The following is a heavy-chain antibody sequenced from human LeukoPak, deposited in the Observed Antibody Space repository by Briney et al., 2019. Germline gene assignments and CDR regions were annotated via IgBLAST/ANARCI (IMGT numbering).Heavy chain of an antibody. Sequence: PSETLSLTCTVSGGSISSYYWSWIRQPPGKGLEWIGYTYYSGSTNYNPSLKSRVTISVDTSKNQFSLKLSSVTAADTAVYYCARMGAVAGASANPDYWGQGTLVSVSS. J-gene: IGHJ4*02. CDR3: ARMGAVAGASANPDY. V-gene: IGHV4-59*01. CDR1: GGSISSYY. D-gene: IGHD2-15*01. CDR2: TYYSGST.